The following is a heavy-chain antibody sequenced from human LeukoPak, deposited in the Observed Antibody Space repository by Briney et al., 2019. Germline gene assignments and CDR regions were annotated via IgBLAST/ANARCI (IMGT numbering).Heavy chain of an antibody. CDR1: GFTFSSYS. V-gene: IGHV3-21*01. CDR3: ASSYYYDSSGYYVGDDAFVI. Sequence: PGESLRLSCAASGFTFSSYSMNWVRQAPGKGLEWVSSISSSSSYIYYADSVKGRFTISRDNAKNSLYLQMNSLRAEDTAVYYCASSYYYDSSGYYVGDDAFVIWGQGTMVTVSS. D-gene: IGHD3-22*01. CDR2: ISSSSSYI. J-gene: IGHJ3*02.